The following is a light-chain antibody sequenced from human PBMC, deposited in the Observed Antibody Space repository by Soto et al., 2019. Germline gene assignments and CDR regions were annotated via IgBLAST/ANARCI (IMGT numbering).Light chain of an antibody. CDR2: DAS. J-gene: IGKJ3*01. CDR3: QQRSNLPLT. V-gene: IGKV3-11*01. Sequence: EIVLTQSPATLSLSPGERATLSCRASQSVSSYLAWYQQKPGQAPRLLIYDASNRATGIPARFSGSGSVTDITLTISSLVPEDFALYNCQQRSNLPLTFGPGTKVDIK. CDR1: QSVSSY.